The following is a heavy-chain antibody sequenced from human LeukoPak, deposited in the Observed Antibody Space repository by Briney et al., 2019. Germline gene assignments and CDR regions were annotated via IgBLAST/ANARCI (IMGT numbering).Heavy chain of an antibody. CDR2: IIGDGRRT. J-gene: IGHJ4*02. D-gene: IGHD3-16*02. V-gene: IGHV3-23*01. CDR3: AKGGSDYSWGSYRPFEY. CDR1: GYTFSTYA. Sequence: PGGSLTLSCTVPGYTFSTYAMNWVRQAPGKGLEWVQAIIGDGRRTNYADSVKGRFTISRDNAKNTLYLQMNSLTAEDTAVYFCAKGGSDYSWGSYRPFEYWGQATLVTVSS.